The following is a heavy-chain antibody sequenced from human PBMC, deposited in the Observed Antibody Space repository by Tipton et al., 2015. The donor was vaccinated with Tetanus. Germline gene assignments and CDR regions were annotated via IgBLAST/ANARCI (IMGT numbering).Heavy chain of an antibody. V-gene: IGHV4-59*01. D-gene: IGHD3-3*01. Sequence: TLSLTCSVSGGSISSYFWSWIRQSPGQGLEWIGLIYYSGSTSYNPSLKSRVTISVDTSKNQLSLKLTSVTAADTAVYYCARANYDFSKKGPFDSWGQGSLVIVSS. CDR2: IYYSGST. J-gene: IGHJ4*02. CDR3: ARANYDFSKKGPFDS. CDR1: GGSISSYF.